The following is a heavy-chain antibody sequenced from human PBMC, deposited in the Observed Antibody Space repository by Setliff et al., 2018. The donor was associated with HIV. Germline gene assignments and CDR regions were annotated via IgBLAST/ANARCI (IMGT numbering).Heavy chain of an antibody. J-gene: IGHJ6*02. V-gene: IGHV3-74*01. CDR1: GFTFSSYW. CDR3: ARGGRLQYFDWPSYAMDV. Sequence: PGGSLRLSCAASGFTFSSYWMHWVRQAPGKGLVYVSHINGDGSDTHYADTVQGRFTISRDNAKNTLYLQMNSLRADDTAVYYCARGGRLQYFDWPSYAMDVWGQGTTVTVSS. CDR2: INGDGSDT. D-gene: IGHD3-9*01.